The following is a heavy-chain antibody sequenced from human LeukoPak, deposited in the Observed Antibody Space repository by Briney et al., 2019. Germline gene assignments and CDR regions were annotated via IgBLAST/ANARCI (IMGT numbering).Heavy chain of an antibody. J-gene: IGHJ4*02. CDR2: MNPNSGNT. D-gene: IGHD2-21*02. CDR3: ARGRRLGGGNSADFDY. V-gene: IGHV1-8*01. Sequence: ASVKVSCKASGYTFTGYDISWVRQATGQGLEWMGWMNPNSGNTGYAQKFQGRVTMTRNTSISTAYMELSSLRSEDTAVYYCARGRRLGGGNSADFDYWGQGTLVTVSS. CDR1: GYTFTGYD.